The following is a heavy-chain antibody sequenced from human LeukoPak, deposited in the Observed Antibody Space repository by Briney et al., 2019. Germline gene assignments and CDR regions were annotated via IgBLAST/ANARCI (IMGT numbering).Heavy chain of an antibody. CDR3: ARGGTVKHRRVDYYYYYYMDV. J-gene: IGHJ6*03. Sequence: GASVNVSCKASGGTFISYAISWVRQAPGQGREWMGGIIPIFGTANYAQKFQGRATITADESTSTAYMELRSLRSDDTAVYYCARGGTVKHRRVDYYYYYYMDVWGKGTTVTVSS. V-gene: IGHV1-69*13. CDR1: GGTFISYA. D-gene: IGHD4-17*01. CDR2: IIPIFGTA.